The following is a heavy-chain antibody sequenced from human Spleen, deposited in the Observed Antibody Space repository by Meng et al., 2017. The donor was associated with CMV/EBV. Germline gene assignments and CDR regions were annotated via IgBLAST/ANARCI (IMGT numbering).Heavy chain of an antibody. CDR3: RDGHYSGR. V-gene: IGHV3-7*02. CDR2: IKGDGSEQ. D-gene: IGHD2-21*01. Sequence: VGSGGGLVQPGGSLRLSCAVSGFSISDFWMSWVRQAPGKGLEWVASIKGDGSEQHYVDSVKGRYTISRDNSKNSLYLQINSLRVEDTAVYYCRDGHYSGRWGQGTLVTVSS. J-gene: IGHJ4*02. CDR1: GFSISDFW.